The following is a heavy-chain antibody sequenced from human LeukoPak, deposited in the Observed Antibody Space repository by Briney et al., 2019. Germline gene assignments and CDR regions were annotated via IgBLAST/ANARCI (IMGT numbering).Heavy chain of an antibody. J-gene: IGHJ4*02. Sequence: SETLSLTCTVSGGSISSYYWSWIRQPPGKGLEWIGEINHSGSTNYNPSLKSRVTISVDTSKNQFSLKLSSVTAADTAVYYCARGRGNPWWGQGTLVTVSS. CDR2: INHSGST. CDR3: ARGRGNPW. D-gene: IGHD3-16*01. V-gene: IGHV4-34*01. CDR1: GGSISSYY.